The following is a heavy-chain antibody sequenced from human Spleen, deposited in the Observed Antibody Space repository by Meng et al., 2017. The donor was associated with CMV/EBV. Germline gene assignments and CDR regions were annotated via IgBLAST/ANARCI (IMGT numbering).Heavy chain of an antibody. CDR3: ARSVRREVDIDGY. Sequence: ASVKVSCKASGYTFTSYDINWVRQATGQGLEWMGWMNPNSGNTGYAQKFQGRVTMTRNTSISTAYMELSSLRSEDTAVYYCARSVRREVDIDGYWGQGTLVTVSS. V-gene: IGHV1-8*01. CDR2: MNPNSGNT. J-gene: IGHJ4*02. D-gene: IGHD1-26*01. CDR1: GYTFTSYD.